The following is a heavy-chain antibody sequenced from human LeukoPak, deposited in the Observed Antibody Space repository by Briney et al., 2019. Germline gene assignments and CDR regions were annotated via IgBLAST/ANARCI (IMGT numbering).Heavy chain of an antibody. J-gene: IGHJ4*02. CDR3: AREEAFQLEASLDQ. D-gene: IGHD3-3*01. CDR2: IWKDGSDE. Sequence: GRSLRLSCAAAGFTFGDFGMHWVRQAPGKGLEWVALIWKDGSDEFYADSVKGRFTISRDNSRNTLSLQMNSLRGEDTAVYYCAREEAFQLEASLDQWGQGTLVTVSS. CDR1: GFTFGDFG. V-gene: IGHV3-33*01.